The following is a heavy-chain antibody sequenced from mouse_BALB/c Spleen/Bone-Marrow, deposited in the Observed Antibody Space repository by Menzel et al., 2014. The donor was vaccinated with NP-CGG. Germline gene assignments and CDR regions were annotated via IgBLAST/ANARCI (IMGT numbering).Heavy chain of an antibody. D-gene: IGHD1-1*01. CDR2: IDPANGNT. CDR3: AGYSYGSRGYYFDY. Sequence: VQLKDSGAELVKPGASVKLSCTASGFNIKDTYMHWVKQRPEQGLEWIGRIDPANGNTKYDPKFQGKATMTADTSSNTAYLQLSSLTSEDTAVYYCAGYSYGSRGYYFDYWGQGTTLTVSS. J-gene: IGHJ2*01. V-gene: IGHV14-3*02. CDR1: GFNIKDTY.